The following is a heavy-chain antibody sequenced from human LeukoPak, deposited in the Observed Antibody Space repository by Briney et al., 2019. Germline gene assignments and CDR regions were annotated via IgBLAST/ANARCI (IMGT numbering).Heavy chain of an antibody. J-gene: IGHJ4*02. CDR2: IKHDEREE. CDR3: AKGHTSLAPG. CDR1: GFTFSDSW. V-gene: IGHV3-7*01. Sequence: GGSLRLSCVASGFTFSDSWMAWVRQAPGKGLEWVASIKHDEREEYYADSVKGRFSISRDNGKNSLYLQMNSLRGEDTAIYYCAKGHTSLAPGGDQGALVIVSS.